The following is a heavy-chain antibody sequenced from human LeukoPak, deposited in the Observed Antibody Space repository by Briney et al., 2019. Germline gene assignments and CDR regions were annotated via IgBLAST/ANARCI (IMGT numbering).Heavy chain of an antibody. CDR2: MYYSGST. Sequence: SETLSLTCTVSGGSISSYNSYWGWIRQPPGKGLEWIGSMYYSGSTYYNPSLKSRVTISVDTSKNQFSLKLSSVTAADTAVYYCARGSAWYGYGFYWGQGTLVTVSS. CDR3: ARGSAWYGYGFY. V-gene: IGHV4-39*07. CDR1: GGSISSYNSY. D-gene: IGHD5-18*01. J-gene: IGHJ4*02.